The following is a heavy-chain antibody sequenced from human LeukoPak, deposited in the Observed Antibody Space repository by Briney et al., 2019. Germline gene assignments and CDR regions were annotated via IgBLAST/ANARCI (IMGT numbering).Heavy chain of an antibody. CDR3: ARGGLYDIRRFDP. CDR1: GYTFTSYD. Sequence: ASVKVSCKASGYTFTSYDINWVRQATGQGLEWMGSMNPNSGNTGYAQKFQGRVTITRNTSISTAYMELSSLRSEDTAVYYCARGGLYDIRRFDPWSQGTLVTVSS. CDR2: MNPNSGNT. V-gene: IGHV1-8*03. D-gene: IGHD3-9*01. J-gene: IGHJ5*02.